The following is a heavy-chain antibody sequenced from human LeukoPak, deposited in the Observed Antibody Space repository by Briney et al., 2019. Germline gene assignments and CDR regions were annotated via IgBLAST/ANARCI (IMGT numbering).Heavy chain of an antibody. CDR2: IYYSGST. CDR1: GGSISSYY. J-gene: IGHJ4*02. CDR3: AKVEMATTPPDY. V-gene: IGHV4-59*01. Sequence: SGTLSLTCTVSGGSISSYYWSWIRQPPGKGLEWIGYIYYSGSTNYNPSLKSRVTISVDTSKNQFSLKLSSVTAADTAVYYCAKVEMATTPPDYWGQGTLVTVSS. D-gene: IGHD5-24*01.